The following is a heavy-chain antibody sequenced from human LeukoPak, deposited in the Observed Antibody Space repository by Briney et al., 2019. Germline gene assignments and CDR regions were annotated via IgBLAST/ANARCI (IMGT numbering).Heavy chain of an antibody. Sequence: SETLSLTCTVSGYSISSGYYCGWIRQPPGKGLEWIGSIYHSGSTYYNPSLKSRVTISVDTSKNQFPLKLSSVTAADTAVYYCARGRGLLLWLMGDWFDPWGQGTLVTVSS. V-gene: IGHV4-38-2*02. CDR3: ARGRGLLLWLMGDWFDP. J-gene: IGHJ5*02. CDR2: IYHSGST. D-gene: IGHD3-10*01. CDR1: GYSISSGYY.